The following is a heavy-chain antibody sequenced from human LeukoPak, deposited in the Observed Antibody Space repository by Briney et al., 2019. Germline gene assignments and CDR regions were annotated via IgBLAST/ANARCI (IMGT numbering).Heavy chain of an antibody. CDR2: ISGPGEFT. J-gene: IGHJ4*02. V-gene: IGHV3-23*01. Sequence: GGSLRLSCAASGFMFSSYAMTWVRQAPGKGLEWVSSISGPGEFTYYAESVKGRCTISRDNPENTVYLQMNSLRAEDTAIYYCTRVGYIDEGIDYWGQGTLVTVSS. CDR1: GFMFSSYA. CDR3: TRVGYIDEGIDY. D-gene: IGHD5-24*01.